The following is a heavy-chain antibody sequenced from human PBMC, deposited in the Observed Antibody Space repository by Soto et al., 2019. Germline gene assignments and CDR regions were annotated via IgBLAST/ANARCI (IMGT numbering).Heavy chain of an antibody. J-gene: IGHJ3*02. CDR2: FDPEDGET. V-gene: IGHV1-24*01. D-gene: IGHD3-22*01. CDR3: AKDLGRYYDSSGRDAFDI. CDR1: GYTLTELS. Sequence: ASVKVSCKVSGYTLTELSMHWVRQAPGKGLEWMGGFDPEDGETIYAQKFQGRVTMTEDTSTDTAYMELSSLRSEDTALYYCAKDLGRYYDSSGRDAFDIWGQGTMVTVSS.